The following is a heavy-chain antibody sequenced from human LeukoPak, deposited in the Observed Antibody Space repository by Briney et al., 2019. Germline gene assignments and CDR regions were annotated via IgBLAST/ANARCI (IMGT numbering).Heavy chain of an antibody. Sequence: GGSLRLSCAASGFTFSSYAMSWVRQAPGKGLEWVSAISGSGGSTYYADSVKGRFTISRDNSKNTLYLQMNSLGAEDTAVYYCAKERGYDYVWGSYEDYFDYWGQGTLVTVSS. V-gene: IGHV3-23*01. CDR3: AKERGYDYVWGSYEDYFDY. D-gene: IGHD3-16*01. CDR2: ISGSGGST. J-gene: IGHJ4*02. CDR1: GFTFSSYA.